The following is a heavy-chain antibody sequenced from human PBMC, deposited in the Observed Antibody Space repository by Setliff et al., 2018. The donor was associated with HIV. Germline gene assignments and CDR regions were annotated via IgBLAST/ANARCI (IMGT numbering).Heavy chain of an antibody. CDR1: GFTFSDYY. J-gene: IGHJ3*02. V-gene: IGHV3-11*03. Sequence: LRLSCAASGFTFSDYYMSWIRQAPGKGLEWISYIGSSSRYSDYADSVKGRFTISRDNAKNSLYLQMNSLRAEDTAVYYCARIGSDAFDIWGQGTMVTVSS. CDR2: IGSSSRYS. CDR3: ARIGSDAFDI.